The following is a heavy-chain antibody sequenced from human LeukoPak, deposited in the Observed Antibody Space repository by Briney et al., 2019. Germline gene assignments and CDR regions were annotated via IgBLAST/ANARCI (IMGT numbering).Heavy chain of an antibody. J-gene: IGHJ4*02. Sequence: SVKVSCKDSGGTFSRYAISWMRQAPGQGLEWMGGITPMFGTPNYAQKFQGRVTITTDESTSTAYMELSSLRSEDTAVYYCARGVAAAGTFDFWGQGTLVTVSS. CDR3: ARGVAAAGTFDF. CDR1: GGTFSRYA. D-gene: IGHD6-13*01. V-gene: IGHV1-69*05. CDR2: ITPMFGTP.